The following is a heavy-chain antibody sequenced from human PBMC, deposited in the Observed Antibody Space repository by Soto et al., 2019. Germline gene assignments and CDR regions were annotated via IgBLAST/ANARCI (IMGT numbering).Heavy chain of an antibody. CDR3: AKRRGAGGHFDY. CDR1: GFTFSDFA. CDR2: VSIGGST. D-gene: IGHD2-15*01. J-gene: IGHJ4*02. Sequence: GESLKISCAASGFTFSDFAMAWVRQAPGKGLEWVAVVSIGGSTHYADSVRGRFTISRDNSKNTLSLQMNSLTAEDTAVYFCAKRRGAGGHFDYWGQGALVTVSS. V-gene: IGHV3-23*01.